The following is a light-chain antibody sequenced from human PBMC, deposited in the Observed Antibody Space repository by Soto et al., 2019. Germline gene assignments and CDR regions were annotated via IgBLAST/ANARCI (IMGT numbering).Light chain of an antibody. V-gene: IGKV3-11*01. CDR1: QSISSIY. Sequence: EVVLTQSPASLSMSPGERATLSCRASQSISSIYLAWYLQKPGQAPRLFIYEASNRATGIPARFSGSGSGTDFTLTISSLEPEDFALYYCQQRSDWPRTFGQGTKLEI. J-gene: IGKJ2*01. CDR2: EAS. CDR3: QQRSDWPRT.